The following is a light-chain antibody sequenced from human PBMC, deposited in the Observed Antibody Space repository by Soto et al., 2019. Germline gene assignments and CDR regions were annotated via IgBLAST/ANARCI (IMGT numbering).Light chain of an antibody. CDR2: DNN. V-gene: IGLV1-51*01. CDR3: GTWDSSLSASVV. CDR1: SSNIGNNY. Sequence: QSVLTQPPSVSAAPGQKVTISCSGSSSNIGNNYVSWYQQLPGTAPKLLIYDNNKRPSGIPDRFSGSKSGTSATLGITGLQTGDEADYYCGTWDSSLSASVVFGGGTKL. J-gene: IGLJ2*01.